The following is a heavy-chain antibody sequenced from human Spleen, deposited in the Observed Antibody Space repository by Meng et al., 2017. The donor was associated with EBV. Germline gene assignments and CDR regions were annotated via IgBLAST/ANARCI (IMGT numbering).Heavy chain of an antibody. CDR1: GYTFTSYG. CDR3: ARVGREWELLGWFDP. CDR2: ISAYNGNT. Sequence: VQLVQSGAEVKKPGASVKVPCKSSGYTFTSYGITWVRPAPGRGLEWMGWISAYNGNTKYAQKLQGRVTMTTDTSTSTAYMELRSLISDDTAVYYCARVGREWELLGWFDPWGQGTLVTVSS. V-gene: IGHV1-18*01. D-gene: IGHD1-26*01. J-gene: IGHJ5*02.